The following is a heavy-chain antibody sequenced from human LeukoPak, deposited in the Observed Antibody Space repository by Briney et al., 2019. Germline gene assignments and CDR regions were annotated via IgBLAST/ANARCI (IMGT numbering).Heavy chain of an antibody. D-gene: IGHD3-10*01. CDR3: ARGSYSDHGDY. CDR2: IYSGGST. CDR1: GFTFSSYG. J-gene: IGHJ4*02. Sequence: GGSLRLSCAASGFTFSSYGMHWVRQAPGKGLEWVSVIYSGGSTYYADSVKGRFTISRDNSKNTLYLQMNSLRAEDTAVYYCARGSYSDHGDYWGQGTLVTVSS. V-gene: IGHV3-66*01.